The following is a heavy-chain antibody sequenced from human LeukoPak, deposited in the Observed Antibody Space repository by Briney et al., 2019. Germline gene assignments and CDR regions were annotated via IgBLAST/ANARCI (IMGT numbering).Heavy chain of an antibody. Sequence: PGGSLRLSCAASGFTFSSYGMHWVRQAPGKRLEWVAFIRYDGSNKYYADSVKGRFTISRDNSKNTPYLQMNSLRAEDTAVYYCAKDRDGAFDIWGQGTMVTVSS. D-gene: IGHD5-24*01. CDR2: IRYDGSNK. V-gene: IGHV3-30*02. J-gene: IGHJ3*02. CDR1: GFTFSSYG. CDR3: AKDRDGAFDI.